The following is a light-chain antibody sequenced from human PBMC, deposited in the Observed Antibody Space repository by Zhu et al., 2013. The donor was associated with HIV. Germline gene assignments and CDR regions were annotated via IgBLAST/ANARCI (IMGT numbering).Light chain of an antibody. J-gene: IGKJ2*01. CDR2: DAS. CDR3: QQRTNWPPMYT. CDR1: QSVNSD. V-gene: IGKV3-11*01. Sequence: DIVLTQFPATLSLSPGERVILSCRASQSVNSDIAWYRHRPGQAPRLLMFDASKRATGVPARFSGSGSGTDFTLTINTLEPEDFAVYYCQQRTNWPPMYTFGQGTKLEIK.